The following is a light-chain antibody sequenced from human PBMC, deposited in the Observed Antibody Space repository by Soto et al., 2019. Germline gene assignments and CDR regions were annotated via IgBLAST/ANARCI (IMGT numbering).Light chain of an antibody. CDR3: SSYAGSNIVV. CDR2: EVS. V-gene: IGLV2-8*01. Sequence: QSVLTQPPSASGSPGQSVTISCTGTSSDVGGYNYVSWYQQHPGKAPKLMIYEVSKRPSGVPDRFSGSKSGNTASLTVSGLQAEDEPDYYCSSYAGSNIVVFGGGTKLTVL. CDR1: SSDVGGYNY. J-gene: IGLJ2*01.